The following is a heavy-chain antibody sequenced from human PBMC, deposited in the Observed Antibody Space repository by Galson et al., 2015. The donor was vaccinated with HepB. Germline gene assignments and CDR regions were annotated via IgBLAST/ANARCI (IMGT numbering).Heavy chain of an antibody. V-gene: IGHV1-69*02. J-gene: IGHJ4*02. Sequence: SVKVSCKASGGTFSSYTISWVRQAPGQGLEWMGRIIPILGIANYAQKFQGRVTITADKSTSTAYMELSSLRSEDTAVYYCARAAVGATRKNTFDYWGQGTLVTVSS. CDR1: GGTFSSYT. CDR2: IIPILGIA. D-gene: IGHD1-26*01. CDR3: ARAAVGATRKNTFDY.